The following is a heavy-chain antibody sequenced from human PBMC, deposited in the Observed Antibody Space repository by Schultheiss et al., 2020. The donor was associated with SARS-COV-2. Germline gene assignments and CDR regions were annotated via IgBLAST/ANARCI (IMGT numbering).Heavy chain of an antibody. CDR2: IYYSGST. J-gene: IGHJ4*02. D-gene: IGHD5-12*01. V-gene: IGHV4-61*01. Sequence: SQTLSLTCTVSGGSVSSGSYYWSWIRQPPGKGLEWIGYIYYSGSTNYNPSLKSRVTISVDTSKNQFSLKLSSVTAADTAVYYCARVRVVATRPLFDYWGQGTLVTVSS. CDR1: GGSVSSGSYY. CDR3: ARVRVVATRPLFDY.